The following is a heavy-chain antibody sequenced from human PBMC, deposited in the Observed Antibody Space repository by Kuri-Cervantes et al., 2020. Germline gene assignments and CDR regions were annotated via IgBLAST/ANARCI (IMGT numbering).Heavy chain of an antibody. CDR2: IRQDGSEK. V-gene: IGHV3-7*01. CDR1: GFTFSDYY. J-gene: IGHJ4*02. D-gene: IGHD3-10*01. CDR3: TNWRGGGDY. Sequence: GGSLRLSCAASGFTFSDYYMSWVRQAPGKGLEWVANIRQDGSEKYYVDSVKGRFTISRDNAKNSLYLQMNSLRAEDTAVYFCTNWRGGGDYWGQGTLVTVSS.